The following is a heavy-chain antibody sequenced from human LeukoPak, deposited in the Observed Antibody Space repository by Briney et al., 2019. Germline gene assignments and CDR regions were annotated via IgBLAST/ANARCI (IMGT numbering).Heavy chain of an antibody. D-gene: IGHD3-22*01. CDR2: IYHSGST. CDR3: AKSNGYGLIDI. Sequence: SETLSLTCAVSGGSISSSNWWSWVRQPPGKGLEWIGEIYHSGSTNYNPFLKSRVTISVDKSKNQFSLKLNSVTAADTAVYYCAKSNGYGLIDIWGQGTMVTVSS. CDR1: GGSISSSNW. V-gene: IGHV4-4*02. J-gene: IGHJ3*02.